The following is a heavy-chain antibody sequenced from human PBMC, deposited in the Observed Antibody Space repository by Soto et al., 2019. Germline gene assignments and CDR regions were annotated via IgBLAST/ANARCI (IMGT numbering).Heavy chain of an antibody. V-gene: IGHV3-23*01. CDR3: AKDLRWYGMDV. D-gene: IGHD6-13*01. Sequence: EVQLLESGGGLVQPGGSLRLSCVASGFNFRGYYMAWVRQAPGKGPEWVSGTSPDRDNTQSADSVKGRFTISRDNSKNTLFLQRDSLRAEDTDVYYCAKDLRWYGMDVWGQGTTVTVSS. CDR2: TSPDRDNT. J-gene: IGHJ6*02. CDR1: GFNFRGYY.